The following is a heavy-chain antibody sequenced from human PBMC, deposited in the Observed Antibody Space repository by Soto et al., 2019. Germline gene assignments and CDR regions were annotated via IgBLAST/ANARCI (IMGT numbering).Heavy chain of an antibody. V-gene: IGHV1-3*01. CDR2: INPGTGNT. D-gene: IGHD3-3*01. CDR1: GYTFTSYA. J-gene: IGHJ4*02. Sequence: ASVKVSCKTSGYTFTSYAVHWVRQAPGQRPECMGWINPGTGNTKYFQNFQGRITITRDKSASTSYMELSSLRSEDTAVYYCAKATHFILETTLDYWGQGTPVTVSS. CDR3: AKATHFILETTLDY.